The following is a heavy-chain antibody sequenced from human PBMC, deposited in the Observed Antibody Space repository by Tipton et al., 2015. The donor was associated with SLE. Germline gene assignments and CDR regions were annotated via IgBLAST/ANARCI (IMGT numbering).Heavy chain of an antibody. V-gene: IGHV1-18*01. CDR2: IRIYNGNT. D-gene: IGHD6-13*01. CDR3: ARWGIAAAAGAFDI. J-gene: IGHJ3*02. CDR1: GYTFSSSA. Sequence: QVQLVQSGAEVKKPGASVKVSCKASGYTFSSSAISWVRQAPGQGLEWMGWIRIYNGNTDYAQKFQGSVTMTTDTPTSTAYMELRRLRSDGAGVYSCARWGIAAAAGAFDIWGRGTMVTVSS.